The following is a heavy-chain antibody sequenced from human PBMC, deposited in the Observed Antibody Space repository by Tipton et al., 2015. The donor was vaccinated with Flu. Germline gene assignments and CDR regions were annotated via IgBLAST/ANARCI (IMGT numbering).Heavy chain of an antibody. CDR1: GFSFSAYG. D-gene: IGHD3-16*01. CDR3: ARSGYSYGYVDR. J-gene: IGHJ1*01. V-gene: IGHV3-30*03. CDR2: ISYDGTNK. Sequence: SLRLSCAGSGFSFSAYGMHWVRQAPGKGLEWVAVISYDGTNKFYGDSMRGRFTISRDDSKNTLSLQMDRLRVEDSAMYYCARSGYSYGYVDRWGQGALVTVSS.